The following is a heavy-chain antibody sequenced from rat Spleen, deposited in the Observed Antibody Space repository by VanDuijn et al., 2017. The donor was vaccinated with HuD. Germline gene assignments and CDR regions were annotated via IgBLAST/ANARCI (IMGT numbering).Heavy chain of an antibody. CDR3: TREGHTMDRATYWFAY. CDR2: VSSGGNT. V-gene: IGHV2S12*01. CDR1: GFSLTSDG. J-gene: IGHJ3*01. D-gene: IGHD1-9*01. Sequence: QVQLKESGPGLVQPSQTLSLTCTVSGFSLTSDGVSWVRQPPGKGLEWIAAVSSGGNTYYDSTLKSRLSISRDTSKSQVFLKIYSLPTEDKAIYFCTREGHTMDRATYWFAYWGQGTLVTVSS.